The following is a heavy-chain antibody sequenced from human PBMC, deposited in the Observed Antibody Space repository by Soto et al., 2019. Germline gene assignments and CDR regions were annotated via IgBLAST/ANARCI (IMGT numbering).Heavy chain of an antibody. V-gene: IGHV3-21*02. CDR2: ISSTSTNI. D-gene: IGHD1-1*01. CDR3: ARGIASTSLVSFDV. Sequence: EVLLVESGGGLVKPGGPLRLSCVASGFSFSISIMHWVRQAPGKGLEWIATISSTSTNIYYAGSVKGRFSISRDNPKNSLFLQMNSLRAEDMAVYYCARGIASTSLVSFDVWGQGTMVTVS. J-gene: IGHJ3*01. CDR1: GFSFSISI.